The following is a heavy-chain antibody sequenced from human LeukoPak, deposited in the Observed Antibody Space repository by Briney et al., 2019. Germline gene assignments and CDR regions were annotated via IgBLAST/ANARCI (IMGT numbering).Heavy chain of an antibody. D-gene: IGHD3-22*01. J-gene: IGHJ2*01. V-gene: IGHV1-2*04. CDR3: ARARYYYDSSGYPTYWYFDL. Sequence: ASVKVSCKASGYTFTGYYMHWVRQAPGQGLEWMGWINPNSGGTNYAQKFQGWVTMTRDTSISTAYMELSRLRSDDTAVYYCARARYYYDSSGYPTYWYFDLWGRGTLVTVSS. CDR1: GYTFTGYY. CDR2: INPNSGGT.